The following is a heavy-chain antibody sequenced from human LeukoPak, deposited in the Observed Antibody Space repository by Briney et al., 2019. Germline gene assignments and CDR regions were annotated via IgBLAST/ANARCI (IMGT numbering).Heavy chain of an antibody. J-gene: IGHJ4*02. CDR2: IYNSGST. D-gene: IGHD6-13*01. Sequence: SETLSLTCTVSGGSISSHYWTWIRQPPGKGLEWIGYIYNSGSTNYNPSLKSRVTISVDTSKNQFSLKLSSVTAADTAVYYCARAKSSSWSCHDYWGQGTLVTVSS. V-gene: IGHV4-59*11. CDR1: GGSISSHY. CDR3: ARAKSSSWSCHDY.